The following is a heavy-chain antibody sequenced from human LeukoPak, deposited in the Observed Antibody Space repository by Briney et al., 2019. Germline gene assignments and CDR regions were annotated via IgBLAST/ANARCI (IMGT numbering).Heavy chain of an antibody. CDR1: GYTFTSHG. Sequence: ASVKVSCKASGYTFTSHGISWVRQAPGQGLEWMGWINPNSGDTNYAQKFQGSVTMTRDTSSNTAYMELSRLRSDDTAVYYCARDERYDSSGYPFDCWGQGTLVTVSS. CDR3: ARDERYDSSGYPFDC. CDR2: INPNSGDT. V-gene: IGHV1-2*02. J-gene: IGHJ4*02. D-gene: IGHD3-22*01.